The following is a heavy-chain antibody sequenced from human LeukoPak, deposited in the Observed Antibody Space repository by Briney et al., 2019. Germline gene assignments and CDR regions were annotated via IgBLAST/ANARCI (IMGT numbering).Heavy chain of an antibody. V-gene: IGHV4-34*01. CDR2: INHSGST. Sequence: SETLSLTCAVYGRSFSGYYWSWIRQTPGKGLEWIGEINHSGSTNYNPSLKSRVTISVDTSKNQFSLKLSSVTAADTAVYYCARGGGYYLYYFDYWGQGTLVTVSS. CDR3: ARGGGYYLYYFDY. D-gene: IGHD3-3*01. CDR1: GRSFSGYY. J-gene: IGHJ4*02.